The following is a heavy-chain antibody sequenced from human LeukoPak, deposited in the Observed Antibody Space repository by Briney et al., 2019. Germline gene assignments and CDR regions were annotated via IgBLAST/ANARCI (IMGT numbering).Heavy chain of an antibody. D-gene: IGHD3-10*01. Sequence: SETLSLTCTVSGDSISSTSYYWDWIRQPPGKGLEWIVSIYNSGTTYYNPSLKSRVTISVDTSKNQFSPKVSSVTAADTAVYYCASRVYGLGSFNYWGQGTLVTVSS. CDR3: ASRVYGLGSFNY. CDR2: IYNSGTT. V-gene: IGHV4-39*01. CDR1: GDSISSTSYY. J-gene: IGHJ4*01.